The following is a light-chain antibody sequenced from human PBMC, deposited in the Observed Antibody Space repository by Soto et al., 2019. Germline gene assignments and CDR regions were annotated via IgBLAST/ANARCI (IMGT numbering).Light chain of an antibody. J-gene: IGLJ3*02. CDR3: QTWGTGGV. V-gene: IGLV4-69*01. Sequence: QPVLTQSPSASASLGASVKLTCTLSSGHSSYAIAWHQQQPEKGPRYLMKLNSDGSHSKGDGIPDRFSGSNSGAERYLTISSLQSEDEADYYCQTWGTGGVFGGGTKLTVL. CDR2: LNSDGSH. CDR1: SGHSSYA.